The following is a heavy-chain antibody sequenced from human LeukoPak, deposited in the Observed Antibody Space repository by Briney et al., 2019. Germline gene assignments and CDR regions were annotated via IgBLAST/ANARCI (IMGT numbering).Heavy chain of an antibody. V-gene: IGHV3-21*01. CDR2: ISSGSGYV. CDR3: ARDRKVGNWYFDL. Sequence: GGSLRLSCAASGFTFSSYSMNWVRQAPGKGLEWVSSISSGSGYVYYADSMKGRFTISRDNAKGSLYLQMNSLRAEDTAVYYCARDRKVGNWYFDLWGRGTLVTVSS. D-gene: IGHD1-26*01. J-gene: IGHJ2*01. CDR1: GFTFSSYS.